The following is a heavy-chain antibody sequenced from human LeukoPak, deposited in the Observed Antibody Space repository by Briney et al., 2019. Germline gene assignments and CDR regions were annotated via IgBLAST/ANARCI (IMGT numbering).Heavy chain of an antibody. J-gene: IGHJ4*02. CDR2: IYYSGST. D-gene: IGHD3-22*01. Sequence: PSETLSLTCTVSGGSISSYYWSWIRQPPGKGLEWIGDIYYSGSTNYNPSLKSRVTISVATSKNQCSLKLSSVTAADTAVYYCAGGTYYDSSGYYLYWGQGTLVTASS. CDR3: AGGTYYDSSGYYLY. V-gene: IGHV4-59*01. CDR1: GGSISSYY.